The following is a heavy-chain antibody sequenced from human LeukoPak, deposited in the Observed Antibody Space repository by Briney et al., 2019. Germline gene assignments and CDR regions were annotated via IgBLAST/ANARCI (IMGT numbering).Heavy chain of an antibody. J-gene: IGHJ5*02. CDR3: ARDNKLDYVWGSYPRFDP. V-gene: IGHV1-18*04. CDR2: ISAYNGNT. D-gene: IGHD3-16*02. Sequence: ASVKVSCKASGYTFTSYGISWVRQAPGQGLEWMGWISAYNGNTNYAQKLQGRVTMTTDTSTSTAYMEPRSLRSDDTAVYYCARDNKLDYVWGSYPRFDPWGQGTLVTVSS. CDR1: GYTFTSYG.